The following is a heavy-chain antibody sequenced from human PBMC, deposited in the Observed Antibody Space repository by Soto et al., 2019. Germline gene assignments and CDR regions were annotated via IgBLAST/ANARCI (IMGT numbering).Heavy chain of an antibody. CDR2: IYYSGST. CDR3: ARGRKYSSGWSEWFDP. J-gene: IGHJ5*02. V-gene: IGHV4-39*07. D-gene: IGHD6-19*01. Sequence: SETLSLTCTVSGGSISSSSYYWGWIRQPPGKGLEWIGSIYYSGSTNYNPSLKSRVTISVDTSKNQFSLKLSSVTAADTAVYYCARGRKYSSGWSEWFDPWGQGTLVTVSS. CDR1: GGSISSSSYY.